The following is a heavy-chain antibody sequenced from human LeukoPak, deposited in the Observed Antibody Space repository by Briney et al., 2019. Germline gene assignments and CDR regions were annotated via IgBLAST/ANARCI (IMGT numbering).Heavy chain of an antibody. CDR2: ISGSGGST. Sequence: PGGSLRLSCAASGFTFDDYGMSWVRQAPGKGLEWVSAISGSGGSTYYADSVKGRFTISRDNSKNTLYLQMNSLRAEDTAVYYCAKESYYDSSGLSDYWGQGTLVTVSS. D-gene: IGHD3-22*01. V-gene: IGHV3-23*01. CDR3: AKESYYDSSGLSDY. J-gene: IGHJ4*02. CDR1: GFTFDDYG.